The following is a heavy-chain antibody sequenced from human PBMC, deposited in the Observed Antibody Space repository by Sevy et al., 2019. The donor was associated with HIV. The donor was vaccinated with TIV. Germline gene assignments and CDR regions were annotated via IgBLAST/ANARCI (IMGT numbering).Heavy chain of an antibody. Sequence: GRSLRLSCAASGFTVSSNYMSWVRQAPGKGLEWVSVIYSGGSTYYADSVKGRFTISRDNSKNTLYLQMNSLRAEDTAEYYCARDRILPAAAYPPTTLNYYYYYGMDVWGQGTAVTVSS. D-gene: IGHD2-2*01. J-gene: IGHJ6*02. V-gene: IGHV3-53*01. CDR3: ARDRILPAAAYPPTTLNYYYYYGMDV. CDR1: GFTVSSNY. CDR2: IYSGGST.